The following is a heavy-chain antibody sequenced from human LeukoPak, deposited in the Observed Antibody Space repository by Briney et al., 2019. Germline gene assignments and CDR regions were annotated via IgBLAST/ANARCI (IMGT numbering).Heavy chain of an antibody. D-gene: IGHD4-17*01. V-gene: IGHV3-20*04. Sequence: GGFLRLSCAASGFTFDDYGMSWVPQGPGKGLGWVSTITWNGGQTAYADSVKGRFTISRDNAKNSLYLGMNSLSPEDTALYYCARSSTTVTTRFFDLWGRGTLVTVSS. J-gene: IGHJ2*01. CDR3: ARSSTTVTTRFFDL. CDR2: ITWNGGQT. CDR1: GFTFDDYG.